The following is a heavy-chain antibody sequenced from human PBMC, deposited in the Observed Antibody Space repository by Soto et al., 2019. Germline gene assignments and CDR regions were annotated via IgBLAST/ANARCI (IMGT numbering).Heavy chain of an antibody. D-gene: IGHD3-9*01. J-gene: IGHJ6*02. Sequence: PGGSLRLSCAASGFTFSSYGMHWVRQAPGKGLEWVAVIWYDGSNKYYADSVKGRFTISRDNSKNTLYLQMNSLRAEDTAVYYCARDLRGLGIFSGVVFDGMDVWGQGTTVTVSS. V-gene: IGHV3-33*01. CDR3: ARDLRGLGIFSGVVFDGMDV. CDR1: GFTFSSYG. CDR2: IWYDGSNK.